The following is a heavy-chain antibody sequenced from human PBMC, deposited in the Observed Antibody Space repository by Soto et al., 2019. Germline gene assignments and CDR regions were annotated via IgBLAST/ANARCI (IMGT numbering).Heavy chain of an antibody. D-gene: IGHD2-21*02. J-gene: IGHJ4*02. CDR1: GGSISSSSYY. Sequence: QLQLQEAGPGLVKPSATLSLTCTFSGGSISSSSYYWGWIRPPPGKGLEGIGSIYYRGSTYYNPTLKSRVTISVDTSKNQFSLKLSSVTAADTAVYYCARQDIVVVTAIGYWGQGTLVTVSS. CDR3: ARQDIVVVTAIGY. V-gene: IGHV4-39*01. CDR2: IYYRGST.